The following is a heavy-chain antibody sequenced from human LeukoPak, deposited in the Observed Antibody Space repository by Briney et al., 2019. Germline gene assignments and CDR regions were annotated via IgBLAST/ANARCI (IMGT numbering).Heavy chain of an antibody. CDR3: ARARLSGQRPDYYYYYMDV. V-gene: IGHV3-21*01. CDR1: GFTFSSYS. Sequence: GGSLRLSCAASGFTFSSYSMNWVRQAPGKGLEWVSSISSSSSYIYYADSVKGRFTISRDNAKNSLYLQMNSLRAEDTAVYYCARARLSGQRPDYYYYYMDVWGKGTTVTVSS. D-gene: IGHD2/OR15-2a*01. J-gene: IGHJ6*03. CDR2: ISSSSSYI.